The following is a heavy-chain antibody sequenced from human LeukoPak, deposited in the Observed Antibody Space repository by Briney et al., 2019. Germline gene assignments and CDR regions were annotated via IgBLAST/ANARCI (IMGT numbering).Heavy chain of an antibody. CDR1: VYTFTVYY. D-gene: IGHD3-10*01. J-gene: IGHJ4*02. CDR3: ARDGVVRGVIIY. Sequence: ASVTVSCTASVYTFTVYYIHWVRQAPGQGLEWMGWINPNSGGTNYAQKFQGRVTMTRDTSINTAYMELSRLRSDDTAVYYCARDGVVRGVIIYWGQGTLVTVSS. CDR2: INPNSGGT. V-gene: IGHV1-2*02.